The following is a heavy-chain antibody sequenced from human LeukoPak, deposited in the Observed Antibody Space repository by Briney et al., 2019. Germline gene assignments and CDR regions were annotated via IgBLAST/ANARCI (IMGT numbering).Heavy chain of an antibody. CDR3: ARGAHYYGSGRSPAGDAFDI. V-gene: IGHV1-2*02. CDR1: GYTFTGYY. CDR2: INPNSGGT. D-gene: IGHD3-10*01. Sequence: ASVTVSCKASGYTFTGYYMHWVRQAPGQGLEWMGWINPNSGGTNYAQKFQGRVTMTRDTSISTAYMELSRLRSDDTAVYYCARGAHYYGSGRSPAGDAFDIWGQGTMVTVSS. J-gene: IGHJ3*02.